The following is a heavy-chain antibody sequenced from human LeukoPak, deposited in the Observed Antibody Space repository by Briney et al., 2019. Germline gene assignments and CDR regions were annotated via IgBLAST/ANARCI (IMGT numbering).Heavy chain of an antibody. Sequence: GGSLRLSCAASGFTFDDYAMHWVRQAPGKGLEWVSGISWNSGSIGYADSVKGRFTISRDNAKNSLYLQMNSLRAEDTAVYYCAKDAWRWYYFDYWGQGTLVTVSS. V-gene: IGHV3-9*01. CDR2: ISWNSGSI. CDR3: AKDAWRWYYFDY. D-gene: IGHD6-13*01. CDR1: GFTFDDYA. J-gene: IGHJ4*02.